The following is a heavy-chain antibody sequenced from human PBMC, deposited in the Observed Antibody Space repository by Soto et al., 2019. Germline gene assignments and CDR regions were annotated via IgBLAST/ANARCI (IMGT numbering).Heavy chain of an antibody. Sequence: PGESLKISCKGSGYSFTSYWIGWVRQMPGKGLKWMGIIYPGDSDTRYSPSFQSQVTISADKSISTAYLQWRSLKASDTAMYYCAILDSNYGSYYYYGMDVWGQGTTVTFSS. J-gene: IGHJ6*02. V-gene: IGHV5-51*01. CDR3: AILDSNYGSYYYYGMDV. CDR1: GYSFTSYW. D-gene: IGHD4-4*01. CDR2: IYPGDSDT.